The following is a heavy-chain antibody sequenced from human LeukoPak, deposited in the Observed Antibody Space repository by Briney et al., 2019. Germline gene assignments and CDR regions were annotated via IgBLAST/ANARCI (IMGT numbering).Heavy chain of an antibody. CDR1: GTSFSSYY. Sequence: SETLSLTCAVSGTSFSSYYWSWIRQSPEKGLEWIGEINHSGYTNNNPSLKSRVTISVDTANNRFSLSLSSVTAADTAVYYCATDVGGSGHYYPVDWGQGTLVTVSS. CDR2: INHSGYT. V-gene: IGHV4-34*01. CDR3: ATDVGGSGHYYPVD. J-gene: IGHJ4*02. D-gene: IGHD5-12*01.